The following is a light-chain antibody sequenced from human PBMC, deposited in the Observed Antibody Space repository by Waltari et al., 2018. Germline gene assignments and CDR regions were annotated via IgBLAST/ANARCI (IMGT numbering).Light chain of an antibody. Sequence: DIQITQSPSSLSASVGDRVTITCRASQSISSYLNWYKQKPGKTPKILIYAASSLQSGVPTRFSGSGSGTDFTLTISSLQPEDFATYYCQQSYSTPLTFGGGTKVEIK. V-gene: IGKV1-39*01. J-gene: IGKJ4*01. CDR2: AAS. CDR1: QSISSY. CDR3: QQSYSTPLT.